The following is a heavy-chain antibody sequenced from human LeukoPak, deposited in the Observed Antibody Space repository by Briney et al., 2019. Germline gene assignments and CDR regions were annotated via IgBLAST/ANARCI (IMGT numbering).Heavy chain of an antibody. Sequence: GGSLRLSCAASGFTFSSYGMHWVRQAPGKGLEWVAVISYDGSNKYYADSVKGRFTISRDNSKNTLYLQMNSLRAEDTAVYYCAKNLAGYSSGWYSDYWGQGTLVTVSS. CDR3: AKNLAGYSSGWYSDY. CDR1: GFTFSSYG. J-gene: IGHJ4*02. D-gene: IGHD6-19*01. V-gene: IGHV3-30*18. CDR2: ISYDGSNK.